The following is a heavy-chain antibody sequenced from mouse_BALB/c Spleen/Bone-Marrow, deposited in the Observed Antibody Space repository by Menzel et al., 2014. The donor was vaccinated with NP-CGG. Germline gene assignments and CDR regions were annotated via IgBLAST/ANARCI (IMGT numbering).Heavy chain of an antibody. CDR2: INPDSSTI. J-gene: IGHJ2*01. V-gene: IGHV4-1*02. D-gene: IGHD1-2*01. Sequence: EVQGVESGGGLVQPGGSLKLSCAASGFDFSRYWMSWVRQAPGKGLEWIGEINPDSSTINYTPSLKDQFIISRDNAKNALCLQMRKVRSEDTALYFCARQGYYVYSDYWGQGTTLTVSS. CDR3: ARQGYYVYSDY. CDR1: GFDFSRYW.